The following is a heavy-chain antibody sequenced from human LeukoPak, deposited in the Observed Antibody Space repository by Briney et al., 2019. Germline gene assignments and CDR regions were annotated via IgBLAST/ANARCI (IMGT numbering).Heavy chain of an antibody. CDR1: GGSISSYY. Sequence: PSETLSLTCTVSGGSISSYYWSWIRQPPGKGLEWIGYIYYSGSTNYSPSLKSRVTLSVDTSKNQFSLKLSSVTAADTAVYYCARVEMATITVFDYWGQGTLVTVSS. D-gene: IGHD5-24*01. CDR3: ARVEMATITVFDY. V-gene: IGHV4-59*01. CDR2: IYYSGST. J-gene: IGHJ4*02.